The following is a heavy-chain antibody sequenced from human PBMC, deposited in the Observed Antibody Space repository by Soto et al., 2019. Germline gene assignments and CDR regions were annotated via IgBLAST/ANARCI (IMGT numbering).Heavy chain of an antibody. V-gene: IGHV3-74*01. CDR2: INKDGSYK. CDR3: ARGGLEPFDY. CDR1: GFTFSDEW. J-gene: IGHJ4*02. D-gene: IGHD1-1*01. Sequence: EVQLVESGGGLVQSGGSLRLSCVTSGFTFSDEWMHWVRQVPGKGLVWVSRINKDGSYKNYADFVEGRFTISRDDAKSELYLHMDRLRAEDTAVYYCARGGLEPFDYLGQGALVTVSS.